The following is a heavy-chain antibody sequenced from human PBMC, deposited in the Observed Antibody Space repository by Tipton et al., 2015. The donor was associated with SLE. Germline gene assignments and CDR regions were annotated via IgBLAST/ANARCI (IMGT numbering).Heavy chain of an antibody. CDR3: ASYCSGGRCYSDY. Sequence: TLSLTCTVSGVPISSGDSYWSWIRQHPGKGLEWIGYIYYSGSTYYNPSLKSRVTISVDTSKNQFSLKLSSVTAADTAQYYCASYCSGGRCYSDYWGQGTLVTVSS. V-gene: IGHV4-31*03. CDR1: GVPISSGDSY. D-gene: IGHD2-15*01. J-gene: IGHJ4*02. CDR2: IYYSGST.